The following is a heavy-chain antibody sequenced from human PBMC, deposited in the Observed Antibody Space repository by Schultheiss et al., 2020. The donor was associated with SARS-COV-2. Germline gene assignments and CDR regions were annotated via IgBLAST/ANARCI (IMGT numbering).Heavy chain of an antibody. CDR2: INHSGST. V-gene: IGHV4-34*01. CDR3: ARGRQTGDYLPGHDY. J-gene: IGHJ4*02. Sequence: SQTLSLTCTVSGGSISSYYWGWIRQPPGKGLEWIGEINHSGSTNYNPSLKSRVTISVDTSKNQFSLKLSSVTAADTAVYYCARGRQTGDYLPGHDYWGQGTLVTVSS. D-gene: IGHD4-17*01. CDR1: GGSISSYY.